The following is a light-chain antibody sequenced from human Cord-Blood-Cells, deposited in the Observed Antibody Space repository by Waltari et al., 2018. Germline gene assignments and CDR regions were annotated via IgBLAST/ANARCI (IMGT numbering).Light chain of an antibody. Sequence: DVVMTQSPLSLPVTLGQPASISCRSSQSLVYSDGNTYLNWFQQRPGQSPRRLIYKVSNRDSGVPDRFSGSVSGTDFTLKISRVEAEDVGFYYCMQVTHWPYTFGQGTKLEIK. CDR1: QSLVYSDGNTY. V-gene: IGKV2-30*01. J-gene: IGKJ2*01. CDR3: MQVTHWPYT. CDR2: KVS.